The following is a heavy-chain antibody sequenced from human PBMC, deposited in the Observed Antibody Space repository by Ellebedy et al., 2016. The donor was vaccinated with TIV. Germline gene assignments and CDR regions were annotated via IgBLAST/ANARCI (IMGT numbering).Heavy chain of an antibody. D-gene: IGHD3-3*01. Sequence: SETLSLTXTVSGGSISSYYWSWIRQPPGKGLEWIGYLYYSGSTNYNPSLKSRVTISVDTAKNQFSLKLSSVTAADTAVYYCARVRRITIFGVVTDYYYMDVWGKGTTVTVSS. CDR1: GGSISSYY. J-gene: IGHJ6*03. CDR2: LYYSGST. V-gene: IGHV4-59*01. CDR3: ARVRRITIFGVVTDYYYMDV.